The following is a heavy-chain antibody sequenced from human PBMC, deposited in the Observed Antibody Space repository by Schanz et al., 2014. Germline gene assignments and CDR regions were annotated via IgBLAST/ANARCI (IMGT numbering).Heavy chain of an antibody. CDR3: AKGRFGELSAFDI. V-gene: IGHV3-21*04. CDR2: VSRSTPDI. D-gene: IGHD3-10*01. J-gene: IGHJ3*02. Sequence: VQLVESGGGVVQPGRSLRLSCVASGFTFSSYDVFWVRQAPGKGLEWVSYVSRSTPDIYYADSVKGRFTMSRDNAKNSLYLEINSLRVEDTAVYYCAKGRFGELSAFDIWGQGTMVTVSS. CDR1: GFTFSSYD.